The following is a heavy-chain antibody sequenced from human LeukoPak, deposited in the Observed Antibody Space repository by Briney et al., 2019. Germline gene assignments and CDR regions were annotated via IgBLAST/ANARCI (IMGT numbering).Heavy chain of an antibody. V-gene: IGHV4-4*02. J-gene: IGHJ1*01. CDR2: IYHSGIT. CDR1: GGSISSSNW. D-gene: IGHD1-1*01. CDR3: ASTKTRAEYFQH. Sequence: PSGTLSLTCAVSGGSISSSNWWSWVRQPPGKGLEWIGEIYHSGITNYNPSLKSRVTISVDKSKNQFSLKLSSVTAADTAVYYCASTKTRAEYFQHWGQGTLVTVSS.